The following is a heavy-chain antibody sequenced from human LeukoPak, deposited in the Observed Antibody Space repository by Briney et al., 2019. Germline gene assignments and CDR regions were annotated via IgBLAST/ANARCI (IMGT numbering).Heavy chain of an antibody. CDR2: INPSGGST. CDR1: GYTLTSYY. D-gene: IGHD3-22*01. CDR3: ARDRSPFYDSSGYSAFDY. Sequence: ASVKVSCKASGYTLTSYYMHWVRQAPGQGLEWMGIINPSGGSTSYAQKFQGRVTMTRDTSTSTVYMELSSLRSEDTAVYYCARDRSPFYDSSGYSAFDYWGQGTLVTVSS. V-gene: IGHV1-46*01. J-gene: IGHJ4*02.